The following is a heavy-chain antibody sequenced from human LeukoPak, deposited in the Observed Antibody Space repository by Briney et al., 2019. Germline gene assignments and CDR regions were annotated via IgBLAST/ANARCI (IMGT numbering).Heavy chain of an antibody. Sequence: RGSLRLSCAASGFTFSFYGLHWVRQAPGKGLEWVAVISYDGSNKYFADSVKGRFTISRDNSKNTLYLQMNSLRAEDTAVYYCARIRYLDVWGQGTTVTVSS. J-gene: IGHJ6*02. CDR1: GFTFSFYG. CDR3: ARIRYLDV. CDR2: ISYDGSNK. V-gene: IGHV3-30*03. D-gene: IGHD4-17*01.